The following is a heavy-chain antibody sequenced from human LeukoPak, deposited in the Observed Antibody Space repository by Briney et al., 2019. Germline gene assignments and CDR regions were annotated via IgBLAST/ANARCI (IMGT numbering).Heavy chain of an antibody. CDR2: ISGSGGST. J-gene: IGHJ4*02. D-gene: IGHD5-18*01. CDR3: AKTSTDTAMVKYYFDY. V-gene: IGHV3-23*01. Sequence: GGSLRLSCAASGFTFSSYGMSWVGQAQGKGLEWVSAISGSGGSTYYADSVKGRFTISRDNSKNTLYLQMNSLRAEDTAVYYCAKTSTDTAMVKYYFDYWGQGTLVTVSS. CDR1: GFTFSSYG.